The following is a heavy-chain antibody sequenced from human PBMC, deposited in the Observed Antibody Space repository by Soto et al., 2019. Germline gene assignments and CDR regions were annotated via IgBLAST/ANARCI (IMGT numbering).Heavy chain of an antibody. CDR3: AREAGGYVYYFDGMDV. CDR1: GYTFTSYG. D-gene: IGHD5-12*01. V-gene: IGHV1-18*01. CDR2: ISAYNGNT. J-gene: IGHJ6*02. Sequence: QVQLVQSGAEVKKPGASVKVSCKASGYTFTSYGISWVRQAPGQGLEWMGWISAYNGNTNYAQKLQGRVTMTTDTSTSTAYMELRSLRSDATAVYYRAREAGGYVYYFDGMDVWGHGTTVTVSS.